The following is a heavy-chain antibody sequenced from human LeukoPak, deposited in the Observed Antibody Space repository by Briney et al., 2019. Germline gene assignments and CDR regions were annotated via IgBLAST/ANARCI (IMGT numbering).Heavy chain of an antibody. CDR3: AKDQIVVVPAALDY. D-gene: IGHD2-2*01. V-gene: IGHV3-23*01. CDR1: GFTFSSYA. CDR2: ISGSGGST. J-gene: IGHJ4*02. Sequence: PGASLRLSCAASGFTFSSYAMSWVRQAPGKGLEWVSAISGSGGSTYYADSVKGRFTISRDNSKNTLYLQMNSLSAEDTAVYYCAKDQIVVVPAALDYWGQGTLVTVSS.